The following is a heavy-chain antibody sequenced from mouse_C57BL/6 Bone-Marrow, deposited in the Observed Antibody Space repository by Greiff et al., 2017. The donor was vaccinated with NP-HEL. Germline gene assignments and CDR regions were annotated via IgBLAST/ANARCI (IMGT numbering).Heavy chain of an antibody. CDR2: INPNNGGT. V-gene: IGHV1-22*01. CDR1: GYTFTDYN. D-gene: IGHD1-1*01. J-gene: IGHJ2*01. CDR3: AREGITTVVFSY. Sequence: VQLQQSGPELVKPGASVKMSCKASGYTFTDYNMHWVKQSHGKSLEWIGYINPNNGGTSYNQKFKGKATLTVNKSSSTAYMELRRLTSEGSAVYYCAREGITTVVFSYWGQGTTLTVSS.